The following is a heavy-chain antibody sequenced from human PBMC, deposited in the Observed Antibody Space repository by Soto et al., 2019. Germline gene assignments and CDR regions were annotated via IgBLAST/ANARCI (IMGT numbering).Heavy chain of an antibody. CDR1: GGSISSYY. CDR3: ARHLVAVAGIDY. D-gene: IGHD6-19*01. J-gene: IGHJ4*02. V-gene: IGHV4-59*08. Sequence: PSETLSLTCTVSGGSISSYYWSWIRQPPGKGLEWIGYIYYSGSTNYNPSLKSRVTISVDTSKNQFSLKLSSVTAADTAVYYCARHLVAVAGIDYWGQGTLVTVSS. CDR2: IYYSGST.